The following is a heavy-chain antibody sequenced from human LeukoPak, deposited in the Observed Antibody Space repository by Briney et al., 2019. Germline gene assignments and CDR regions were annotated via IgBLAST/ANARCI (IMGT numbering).Heavy chain of an antibody. CDR3: ARVTYDSSGKSLIIDY. CDR1: GGSISSYY. Sequence: SQTLSLTCTVSGGSISSYYWSWIRQPAGKGLEWFGRIYTSGSTNPSLKSRVTMSVDTSKNQFSLKLSSVTAADTAVYYCARVTYDSSGKSLIIDYWGQGTLVTVSS. D-gene: IGHD3-22*01. V-gene: IGHV4-4*07. CDR2: IYTSGST. J-gene: IGHJ4*02.